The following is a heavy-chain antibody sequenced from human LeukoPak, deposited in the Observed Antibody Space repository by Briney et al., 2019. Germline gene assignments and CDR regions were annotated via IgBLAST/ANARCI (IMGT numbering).Heavy chain of an antibody. V-gene: IGHV1-2*02. CDR1: GYTVTDHA. Sequence: ASVKVSCKASGYTVTDHALHWVRQAPGQGLEWLGWIKFENGETSYGWKFRGRVTMTSDTSVSTVYMELNSLTSDDTAVYYCARTSHYVDIAATIPYGIYYFDYWGQGTLVTVSS. CDR2: IKFENGET. CDR3: ARTSHYVDIAATIPYGIYYFDY. J-gene: IGHJ4*02. D-gene: IGHD5-12*01.